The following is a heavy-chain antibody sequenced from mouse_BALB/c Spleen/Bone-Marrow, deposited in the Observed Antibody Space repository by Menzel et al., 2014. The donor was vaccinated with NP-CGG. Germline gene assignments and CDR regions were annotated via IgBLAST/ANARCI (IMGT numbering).Heavy chain of an antibody. V-gene: IGHV1-76*01. J-gene: IGHJ3*01. CDR3: ASGVTTGWFVY. Sequence: QVHVKQSGAELVRPGASVKLSCKTSGYIFTSYWIHWVKPRSGQGLEWIARIYPGSGSTYYNEKFEGKATLAADKSSSTAYMQLSSLKSEDSAVYFCASGVTTGWFVYWGQGTLVTVSA. CDR1: GYIFTSYW. D-gene: IGHD2-2*01. CDR2: IYPGSGST.